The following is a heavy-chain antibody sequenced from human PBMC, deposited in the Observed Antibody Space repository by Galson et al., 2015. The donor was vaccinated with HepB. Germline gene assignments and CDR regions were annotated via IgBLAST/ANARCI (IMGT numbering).Heavy chain of an antibody. CDR1: GYTLTELS. CDR3: TTAVGDQLLPDYYYYYGMDV. V-gene: IGHV1-24*01. CDR2: YDPEEGET. Sequence: SVKVSCKVSGYTLTELSMHWVRQAPGKGLEWMGGYDPEEGETIYAQKFQGRVTMTEDSSTNTAYMELSSLRSEDTAFYYCTTAVGDQLLPDYYYYYGMDVWGQGTTVTVSS. D-gene: IGHD2-2*01. J-gene: IGHJ6*02.